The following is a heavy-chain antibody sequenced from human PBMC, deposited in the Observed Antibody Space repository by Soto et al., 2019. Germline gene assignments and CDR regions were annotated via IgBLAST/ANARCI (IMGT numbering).Heavy chain of an antibody. Sequence: SETLSLTCTVSGGSISSYYWSWIRQPPGKGLEWIGYIYYSGSTNYNPSLKSRVTISVDTSKNQFSLKLSSVTAADTAVYYCAREVTTRGGYYYYYYMDVWGKGTTVTVSS. CDR1: GGSISSYY. CDR2: IYYSGST. V-gene: IGHV4-59*01. D-gene: IGHD4-17*01. J-gene: IGHJ6*03. CDR3: AREVTTRGGYYYYYYMDV.